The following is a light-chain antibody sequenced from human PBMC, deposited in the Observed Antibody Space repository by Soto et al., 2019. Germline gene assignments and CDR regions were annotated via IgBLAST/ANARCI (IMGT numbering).Light chain of an antibody. CDR3: LQYGNSPYT. J-gene: IGKJ2*01. CDR2: GAS. Sequence: EIALTQSPGTLSLSPGERATLSCRTSQSVSSGDFAWYQHRPGQAPRLVIYGASTRATGVPDRFSGSGSGTDFTMTISGLELDDFAVYFCLQYGNSPYTFGQGTKLEMK. CDR1: QSVSSGD. V-gene: IGKV3-20*01.